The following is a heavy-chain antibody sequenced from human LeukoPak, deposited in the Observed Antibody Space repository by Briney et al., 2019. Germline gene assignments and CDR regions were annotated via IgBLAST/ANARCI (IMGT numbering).Heavy chain of an antibody. Sequence: SETLSLTCTVSGGSISSYYWSWIRQPPGMGLEWIGFIYYSGNTNYNPSLKSRVTISVDTSKNQFPLKLNSVTAADTAVYYCARGYQLSLDAFDIWGQGTMVTVSS. D-gene: IGHD2-2*01. V-gene: IGHV4-59*01. J-gene: IGHJ3*02. CDR3: ARGYQLSLDAFDI. CDR2: IYYSGNT. CDR1: GGSISSYY.